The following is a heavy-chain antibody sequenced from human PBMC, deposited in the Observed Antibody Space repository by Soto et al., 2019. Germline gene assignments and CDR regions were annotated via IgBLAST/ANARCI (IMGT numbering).Heavy chain of an antibody. D-gene: IGHD6-6*01. Sequence: QVQLVQSGAEVKKPGASVKVSCKASGYTFTSYAMHWVRQAPGQRLEWMGWINAGNGNTKYSQKFQGRVTITRDTAASTAYLERSSVRCEGAAVYYCARHRSYSSSSGFDLWGQGTLVAVS. CDR3: ARHRSYSSSSGFDL. CDR1: GYTFTSYA. J-gene: IGHJ5*02. V-gene: IGHV1-3*01. CDR2: INAGNGNT.